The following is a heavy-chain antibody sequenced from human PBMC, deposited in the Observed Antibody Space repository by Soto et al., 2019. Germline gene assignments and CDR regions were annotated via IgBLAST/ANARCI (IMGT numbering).Heavy chain of an antibody. CDR3: AGRYCTNGICYTNSYCYIDV. J-gene: IGHJ6*03. CDR2: ITHSGGNT. Sequence: GGSLRLSCAASGFTFSSYGMNWVRQAPGKGLEWVSSITHSGGNTYYADSVEGRFTISRDNSKDTLYLQMNSLRAEDTAVYYCAGRYCTNGICYTNSYCYIDVWGKGTTVTVSS. D-gene: IGHD2-8*01. CDR1: GFTFSSYG. V-gene: IGHV3-23*01.